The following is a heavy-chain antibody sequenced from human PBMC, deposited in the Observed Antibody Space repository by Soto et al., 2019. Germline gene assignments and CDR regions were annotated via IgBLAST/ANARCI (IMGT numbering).Heavy chain of an antibody. V-gene: IGHV4-39*01. Sequence: PSETLSLTCTVSGGSISSSSDYWGWIRQPPGKGLEWIGSIYYSGSTYYNPSLKSRVTISVDTSKNQFSLKLSSVTAADTAVYYCARHGSEEGYYYYYMDVWGKGTTVTVSS. D-gene: IGHD1-26*01. CDR1: GGSISSSSDY. CDR3: ARHGSEEGYYYYYMDV. CDR2: IYYSGST. J-gene: IGHJ6*03.